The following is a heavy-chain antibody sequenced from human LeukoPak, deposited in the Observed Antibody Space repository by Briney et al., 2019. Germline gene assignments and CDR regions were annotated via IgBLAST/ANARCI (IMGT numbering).Heavy chain of an antibody. Sequence: SETLSLTCAVSGGSMSSSGYYWGWSRQPPGKWLEWIWNIYYSGTTHYNPSLASRVTIPVGTSKSQFSLMLTSVTAADTAVYYCASQPSSGWPPRGDDYWGQGILVTVSS. CDR3: ASQPSSGWPPRGDDY. J-gene: IGHJ4*02. V-gene: IGHV4-39*01. CDR1: GGSMSSSGYY. D-gene: IGHD6-19*01. CDR2: IYYSGTT.